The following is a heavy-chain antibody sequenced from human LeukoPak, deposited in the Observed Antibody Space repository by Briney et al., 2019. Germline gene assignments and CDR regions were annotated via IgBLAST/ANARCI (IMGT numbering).Heavy chain of an antibody. V-gene: IGHV4-39*07. Sequence: PSETLSLTCTVSGGSISSSGSYWGWIRQPPGQGLEWIGRIYCSGNTYNPSLKSRATISIDTSKNQFSLNLTSVNAADTAVYYCARVMSARRENLNWFDPWGQGTLVTVSS. CDR2: IYCSGNT. CDR1: GGSISSSGSY. D-gene: IGHD6-6*01. CDR3: ARVMSARRENLNWFDP. J-gene: IGHJ5*02.